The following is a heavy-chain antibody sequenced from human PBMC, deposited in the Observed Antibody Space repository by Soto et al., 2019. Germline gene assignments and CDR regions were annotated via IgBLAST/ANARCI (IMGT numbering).Heavy chain of an antibody. CDR3: VSRTSGSNTWKAPLDL. D-gene: IGHD3-10*01. J-gene: IGHJ5*02. CDR1: GASISSSRYY. CDR2: IYNNGGP. Sequence: QPQLQDSGPGLLKPSETLSLTCTVSGASISSSRYYWGWIRQPPGQGLEWIGNIYNNGGPYYNPALTRRGAIYVYPSQNLVSLKLKSVTAADTAVYYCVSRTSGSNTWKAPLDLWGPGTLVTVSS. V-gene: IGHV4-39*01.